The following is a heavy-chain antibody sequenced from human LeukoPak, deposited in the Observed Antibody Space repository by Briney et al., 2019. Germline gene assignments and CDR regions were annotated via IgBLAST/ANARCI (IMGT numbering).Heavy chain of an antibody. CDR1: VYTFTDSY. V-gene: IGHV1-2*02. J-gene: IGHJ6*03. Sequence: ASVKVSCKASVYTFTDSYIHWVRQAPGQGPEWMAWINRNSGATNIAQEFQGRVTLTRDTSITSAYMELAGLRSDDTAVYFCARGERFGEYYYYLDVWGMGSTVTVSS. CDR2: INRNSGAT. CDR3: ARGERFGEYYYYLDV. D-gene: IGHD3-16*01.